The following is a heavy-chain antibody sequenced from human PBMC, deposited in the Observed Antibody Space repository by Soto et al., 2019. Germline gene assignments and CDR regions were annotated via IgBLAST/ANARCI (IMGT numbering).Heavy chain of an antibody. CDR2: IDPSDSQT. Sequence: GESLKISCXGSGYSFAGYWITWVRQKPGKGLEWMGRIDPSDSQTYYSPSFRGHVTISVTKSITTVFLQWSSLRASDTAMYYCARQIYDTDTGPNFQYYFDSWGQGTPVTVSP. J-gene: IGHJ4*02. D-gene: IGHD5-18*01. CDR3: ARQIYDTDTGPNFQYYFDS. CDR1: GYSFAGYW. V-gene: IGHV5-10-1*01.